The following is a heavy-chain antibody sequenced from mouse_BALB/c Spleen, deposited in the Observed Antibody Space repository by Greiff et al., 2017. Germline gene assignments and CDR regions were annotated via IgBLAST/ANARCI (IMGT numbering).Heavy chain of an antibody. D-gene: IGHD2-4*01. V-gene: IGHV3-6*02. CDR1: GYSITSGYY. CDR3: SYYDYDRFAY. CDR2: ISYDGSN. J-gene: IGHJ3*01. Sequence: EVKLQESGPGLVKPSQSLSLTCSVTGYSITSGYYWNWIRQFPGNKLEWMGYISYDGSNNYNPSLKNRISITRDTSKNQFFLKLNSVTTEDTATYYCSYYDYDRFAYWGQGTLVTVSA.